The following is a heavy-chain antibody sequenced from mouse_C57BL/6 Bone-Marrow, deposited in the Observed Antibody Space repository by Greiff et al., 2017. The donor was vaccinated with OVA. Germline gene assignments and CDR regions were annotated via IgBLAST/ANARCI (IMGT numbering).Heavy chain of an antibody. V-gene: IGHV1-80*01. CDR3: ERSPGYGSSLYYFDY. Sequence: VQLQQSGAELVKPGASVKISCKASGYAFSSYWMNWVKQRPGKGLEWIGQIYPGDGDTNYNGKFKGKATLTADKSSSTAYMQLSSLTSEDSAVYFCERSPGYGSSLYYFDYWGQGTTLTVSS. CDR2: IYPGDGDT. J-gene: IGHJ2*01. CDR1: GYAFSSYW. D-gene: IGHD1-1*01.